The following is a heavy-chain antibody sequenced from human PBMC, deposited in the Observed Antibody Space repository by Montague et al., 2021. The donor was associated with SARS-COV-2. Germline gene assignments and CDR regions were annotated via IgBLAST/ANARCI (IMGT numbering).Heavy chain of an antibody. CDR1: GDSMNNYY. D-gene: IGHD6-13*01. Sequence: SETLSLTCTVSGDSMNNYYWSWIRQPPGKGLEWIGYINYSGSTHXNPSLQSRVTLSKDTSKNQFSLGLTSVTAADTAMHFCARAPIYRSSWYAYFDYWGQGTLVTVSS. CDR3: ARAPIYRSSWYAYFDY. V-gene: IGHV4-59*01. J-gene: IGHJ4*02. CDR2: INYSGST.